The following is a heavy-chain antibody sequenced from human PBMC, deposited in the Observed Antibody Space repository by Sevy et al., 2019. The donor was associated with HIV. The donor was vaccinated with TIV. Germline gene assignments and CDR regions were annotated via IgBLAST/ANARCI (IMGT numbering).Heavy chain of an antibody. D-gene: IGHD4-17*01. J-gene: IGHJ4*02. CDR2: IYYSGRT. CDR3: AGQIYGDYGDGFDY. CDR1: GGSISSSSYF. V-gene: IGHV4-39*01. Sequence: SETLSLTCTVSGGSISSSSYFWGWIRQPPGKGLELIGSIYYSGRTYYNPSLKSRVTISVDTSKNQFSLKLSSVTAADTAVYYCAGQIYGDYGDGFDYWGQGTLVTVSS.